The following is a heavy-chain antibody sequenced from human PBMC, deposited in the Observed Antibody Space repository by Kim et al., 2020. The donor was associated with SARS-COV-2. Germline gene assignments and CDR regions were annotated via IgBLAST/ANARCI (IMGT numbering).Heavy chain of an antibody. Sequence: ASVKVSCKASGYTFSTYTMHWVRQAPGQRLEWMGGISAANGYTKYSERFQGRVIITRDIAASTAYMELSSLTSEDTAVYYCAKKGASSVGVIPWFDYWGQ. CDR2: ISAANGYT. V-gene: IGHV1-3*01. CDR1: GYTFSTYT. J-gene: IGHJ4*02. D-gene: IGHD3-16*02. CDR3: AKKGASSVGVIPWFDY.